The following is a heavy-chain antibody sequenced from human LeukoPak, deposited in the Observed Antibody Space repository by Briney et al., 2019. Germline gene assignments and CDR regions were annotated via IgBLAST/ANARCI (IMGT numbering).Heavy chain of an antibody. Sequence: SETLSLTCTVSGGSIGSYYWSWIRQPAGKGLEWIGRIYTSGGTVYNPSLKSRVTMSVDTSKNQFSLKLSSVTAADTAVYYCARGVFYYDTSGRGYYFDYWGQGTLVTVSS. J-gene: IGHJ4*02. D-gene: IGHD3-22*01. CDR1: GGSIGSYY. CDR2: IYTSGGT. CDR3: ARGVFYYDTSGRGYYFDY. V-gene: IGHV4-4*07.